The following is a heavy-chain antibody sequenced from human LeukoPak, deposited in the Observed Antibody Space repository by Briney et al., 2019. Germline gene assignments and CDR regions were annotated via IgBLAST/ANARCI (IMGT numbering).Heavy chain of an antibody. J-gene: IGHJ6*03. V-gene: IGHV1-8*02. D-gene: IGHD3-3*01. Sequence: ASVKVSCKASGYTSTSYDINWVRQATGQGLEWMGWMNPNSGNTGYAQKFQGRVTMTRDMSTSTVYMELSSLRSEDTAVYYCARDVRGYYDFWSGSHYYMDVWGKGTTVTVSS. CDR1: GYTSTSYD. CDR2: MNPNSGNT. CDR3: ARDVRGYYDFWSGSHYYMDV.